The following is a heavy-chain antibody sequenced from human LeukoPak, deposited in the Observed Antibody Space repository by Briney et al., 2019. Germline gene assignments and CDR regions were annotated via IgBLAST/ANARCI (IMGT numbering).Heavy chain of an antibody. Sequence: GGSLRLSWAASGFTFIKYYMHWVRQAPGKGLDWVSAISGNGGSTYYADSVKGRFTISRDNSKNTLYLQMNSLRAEDTAVYYCAKDLVGATLPDYWGQGTLVTVSS. V-gene: IGHV3-23*01. D-gene: IGHD1-26*01. J-gene: IGHJ4*02. CDR1: GFTFIKYY. CDR2: ISGNGGST. CDR3: AKDLVGATLPDY.